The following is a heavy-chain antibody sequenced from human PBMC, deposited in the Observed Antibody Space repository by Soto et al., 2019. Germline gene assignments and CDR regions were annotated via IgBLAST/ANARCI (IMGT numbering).Heavy chain of an antibody. CDR2: ISGSGGST. CDR1: GFTFSSYA. CDR3: AKGTNFWSGNFDY. J-gene: IGHJ4*02. D-gene: IGHD3-3*01. Sequence: VGSLRLSCAASGFTFSSYAMSWVRQAPGKGLEWVSAISGSGGSTYYADSVKGRLTISRDNSKNTLYLQMNSLRAEDTAVYYCAKGTNFWSGNFDYWGQGTLVTVSS. V-gene: IGHV3-23*01.